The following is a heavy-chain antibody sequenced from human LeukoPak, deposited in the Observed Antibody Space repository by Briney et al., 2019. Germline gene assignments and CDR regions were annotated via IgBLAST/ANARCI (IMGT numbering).Heavy chain of an antibody. Sequence: LSLTCAVYGGSFSGYYWRWIRQPPGKGLEWVAVIWYDGSNKYYADSVKGRFTISRDNSKNTLYLHVNSLRAEDTAVYYCASMMWLNWGQGTLVTVSS. J-gene: IGHJ4*02. CDR3: ASMMWLN. CDR2: IWYDGSNK. CDR1: GGSFSGYY. D-gene: IGHD5-12*01. V-gene: IGHV3-33*08.